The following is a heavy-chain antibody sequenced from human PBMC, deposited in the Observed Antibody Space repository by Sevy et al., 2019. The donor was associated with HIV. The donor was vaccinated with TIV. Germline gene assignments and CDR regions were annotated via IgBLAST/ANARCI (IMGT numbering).Heavy chain of an antibody. D-gene: IGHD2-2*01. CDR1: GFTFSYYA. CDR3: LKDFLRPVVVPAGSFDY. Sequence: GGSLRLSCSASGFTFSYYAMHWVRQAPGKGLQYVSGISSNGDSTDYADSVKGRFTISRDNSKNTLYLQMSSLRAEDTAVYYCLKDFLRPVVVPAGSFDYWGQGTLVTVSS. J-gene: IGHJ4*02. V-gene: IGHV3-64D*06. CDR2: ISSNGDST.